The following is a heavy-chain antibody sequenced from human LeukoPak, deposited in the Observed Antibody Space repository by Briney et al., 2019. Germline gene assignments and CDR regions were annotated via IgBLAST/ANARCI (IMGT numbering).Heavy chain of an antibody. Sequence: PGGSLRLSCAASGFTFSTYGMHWVRQAPGKGLEWVAVIWNDGSNKYYADSVKGRFTISRDNSKNTLYLQMNSLRAEDTALYYCARDMGGGSYGFDYWGQGTLVTVSS. CDR1: GFTFSTYG. D-gene: IGHD1-26*01. CDR2: IWNDGSNK. V-gene: IGHV3-33*01. CDR3: ARDMGGGSYGFDY. J-gene: IGHJ4*02.